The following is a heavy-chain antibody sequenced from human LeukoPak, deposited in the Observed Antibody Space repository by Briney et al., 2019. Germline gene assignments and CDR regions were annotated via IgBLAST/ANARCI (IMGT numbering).Heavy chain of an antibody. D-gene: IGHD3-3*01. J-gene: IGHJ4*02. V-gene: IGHV4-39*07. CDR3: ARGRYDFWRGKYYFDY. Sequence: SETLSLTCTVSGVSISSSSYYWGWIRQPPGKGLEGIGRIYYSGSTYYNPSLKSRVTISVDTSKNQFSLKLSSVTAADTAVYYCARGRYDFWRGKYYFDYWGQGTLVTVSS. CDR1: GVSISSSSYY. CDR2: IYYSGST.